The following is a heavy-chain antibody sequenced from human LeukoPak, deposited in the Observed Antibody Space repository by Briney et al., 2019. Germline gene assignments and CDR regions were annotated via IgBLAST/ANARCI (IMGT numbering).Heavy chain of an antibody. CDR3: ARSRGGYSYGLLYYYYMDV. CDR2: IYSGGST. V-gene: IGHV3-66*01. Sequence: PSETLSLTCTVSGYSISSGYYWGWIRQPPGKGLEWVSVIYSGGSTYYADSVKGRFTISRDNSKNTLYLQMNSLRAEDTAVYYCARSRGGYSYGLLYYYYMDVWGKGTTVTISS. D-gene: IGHD5-18*01. CDR1: GYSISSGYY. J-gene: IGHJ6*03.